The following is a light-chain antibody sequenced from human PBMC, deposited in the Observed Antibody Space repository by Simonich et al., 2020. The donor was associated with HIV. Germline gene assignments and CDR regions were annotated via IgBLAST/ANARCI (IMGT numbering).Light chain of an antibody. CDR2: AAS. CDR1: QSISSY. J-gene: IGKJ2*01. CDR3: QQSFSTPYT. Sequence: DIQMTQSPSSLSASVGDRFTITCRASQSISSYLNWYQQKPGKAPKLLIYAASTLQSGVPSRFSGSGSGTDCTLTISSLQPEDFATYYCQQSFSTPYTFGQGTKLEIK. V-gene: IGKV1-39*01.